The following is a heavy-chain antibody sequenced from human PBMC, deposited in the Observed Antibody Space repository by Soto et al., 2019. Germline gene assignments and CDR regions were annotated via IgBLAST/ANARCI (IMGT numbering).Heavy chain of an antibody. Sequence: GETLKISCEGSGYSFTSYWISWVRQVPGKGLEWMGRIDPNDSYTNYSADFQGHVTFSADKSFSTAFLQWSSLKASDTALFFFARHAVITSGGIIVSNWFDPWGQGTPVTVS. CDR2: IDPNDSYT. D-gene: IGHD3-16*02. J-gene: IGHJ5*02. V-gene: IGHV5-10-1*01. CDR3: ARHAVITSGGIIVSNWFDP. CDR1: GYSFTSYW.